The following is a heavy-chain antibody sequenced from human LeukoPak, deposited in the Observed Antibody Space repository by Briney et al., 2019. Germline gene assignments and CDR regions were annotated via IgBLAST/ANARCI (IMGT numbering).Heavy chain of an antibody. V-gene: IGHV1-46*01. D-gene: IGHD6-19*01. CDR3: AEAVAGPRGWFDP. J-gene: IGHJ5*02. Sequence: GASVKVSCKASGYTFTSYYMHWVRRAPGQGLEWMGIINPSGGSTSYAQKFQGRVTMTRDTSTSTVYMELSSLRSEDTAVYYCAEAVAGPRGWFDPWGQGTLVTVSS. CDR1: GYTFTSYY. CDR2: INPSGGST.